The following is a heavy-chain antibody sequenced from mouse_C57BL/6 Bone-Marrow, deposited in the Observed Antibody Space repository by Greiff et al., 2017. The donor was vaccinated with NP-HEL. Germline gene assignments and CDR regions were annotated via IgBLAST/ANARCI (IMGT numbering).Heavy chain of an antibody. CDR2: IYYSGTL. V-gene: IGHV3-5*01. CDR1: GISITTGNYR. CDR3: RQLGLRYFDY. D-gene: IGHD3-2*01. J-gene: IGHJ2*01. Sequence: EVKLQESGPGLVKPSQTAFLTCTVPGISITTGNYRWSWIRQFPGNKLEWIGYIYYSGTLTYNPSLPSRTTITRDTPKNPFSLEMTSLTAEDTATYLGRQLGLRYFDYWGRGTTLTVSS.